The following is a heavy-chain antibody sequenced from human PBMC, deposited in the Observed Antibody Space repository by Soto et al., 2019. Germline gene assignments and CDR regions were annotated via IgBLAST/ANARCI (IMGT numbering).Heavy chain of an antibody. CDR1: GYTFTSYY. CDR3: ARGNLYYGSGRYYFDY. Sequence: QVQLVQSGAEVKKPGASVKVSCKASGYTFTSYYMHWVRQAPGQGLEWMGIINPSGGSTSYAQKFQGRVTMTRYTSTSTVYMELSSLRSEDTAVYYCARGNLYYGSGRYYFDYWGQGTLVTVSS. V-gene: IGHV1-46*03. CDR2: INPSGGST. D-gene: IGHD3-10*01. J-gene: IGHJ4*02.